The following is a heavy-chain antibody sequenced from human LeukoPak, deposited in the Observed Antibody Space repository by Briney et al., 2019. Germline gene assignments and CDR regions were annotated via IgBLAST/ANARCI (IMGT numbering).Heavy chain of an antibody. D-gene: IGHD2-15*01. CDR3: AREPIVVVAANDAFDI. V-gene: IGHV1-18*01. Sequence: GASVKVSCKASGYTFTSYGISWVRQAPGQGLEWMGWISAYNGNTNYAQKLQGRVTMTTDTSTSTAYMELRSLRSDDTAVYYCAREPIVVVAANDAFDIWGQGTMVTVSS. J-gene: IGHJ3*02. CDR2: ISAYNGNT. CDR1: GYTFTSYG.